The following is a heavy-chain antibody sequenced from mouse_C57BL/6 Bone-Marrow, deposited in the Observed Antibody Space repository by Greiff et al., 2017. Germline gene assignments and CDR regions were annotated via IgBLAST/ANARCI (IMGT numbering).Heavy chain of an antibody. V-gene: IGHV3-6*01. CDR2: ISYDGSN. CDR1: GYSITSGYY. J-gene: IGHJ2*01. CDR3: ARGEDYYAY. Sequence: EVKLQESGPGLVKPSQSLSLTCSVTGYSITSGYYWNWIRQFPGNKLEWMGYISYDGSNNYNPSLKNRISITRDTSKNQFFLKLNSVTTEDTATYYCARGEDYYAYWGQGTTLTVSS.